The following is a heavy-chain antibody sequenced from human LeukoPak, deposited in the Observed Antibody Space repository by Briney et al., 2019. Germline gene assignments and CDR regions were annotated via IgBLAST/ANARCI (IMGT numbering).Heavy chain of an antibody. Sequence: SETLSLTCTVSGVSVSSANYYWSCIRQPPGKGLEWIGYIYYSGSTSYSPSLKSRVTISVDTSKNQFSLKLRSVTAADTAVYYCASSDHYDSSGYSLDYWGQGTLVTISS. CDR2: IYYSGST. CDR1: GVSVSSANYY. V-gene: IGHV4-61*01. D-gene: IGHD3-22*01. CDR3: ASSDHYDSSGYSLDY. J-gene: IGHJ4*02.